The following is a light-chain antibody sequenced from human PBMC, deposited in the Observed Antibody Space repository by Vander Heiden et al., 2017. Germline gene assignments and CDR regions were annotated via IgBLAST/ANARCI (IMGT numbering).Light chain of an antibody. CDR3: QQYGSSPG. J-gene: IGKJ4*02. CDR2: GAS. CDR1: QSVSSSY. V-gene: IGKV3-20*01. Sequence: IVLTHSPGTLSLSPGERATLSCTASQSVSSSYLAWYQQKPGQAPRLLIYGASSRATGIPDRFSGSGSGTDFTLTISRLEPEDFAVYYCQQYGSSPGFGGGTKVEIK.